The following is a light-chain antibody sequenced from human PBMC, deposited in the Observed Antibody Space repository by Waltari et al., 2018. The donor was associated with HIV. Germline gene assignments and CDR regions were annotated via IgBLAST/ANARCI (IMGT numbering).Light chain of an antibody. Sequence: QPVLTQPPSASGPPGQRVIISCSGSSSNIGRHAVSWYQHLPGATPTLLIFGNNQRSSGVPDRFSGAKSATSASLAISGLRSVDEADYSCADWDDSLDGPVFGGGTKLTVL. V-gene: IGLV1-44*01. CDR2: GNN. CDR3: ADWDDSLDGPV. J-gene: IGLJ2*01. CDR1: SSNIGRHA.